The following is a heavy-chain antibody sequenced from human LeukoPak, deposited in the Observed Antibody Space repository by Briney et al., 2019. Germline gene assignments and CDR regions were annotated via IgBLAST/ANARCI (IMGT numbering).Heavy chain of an antibody. J-gene: IGHJ4*02. CDR1: GGSISGYY. Sequence: KTSETLSLTCTVSGGSISGYYWSWIRQPPGKGLEWIGYIYYSGSTNYNPSLKSRVTISVDTSKNQFSLKLSSVTAADTAVYYCATFDSSGYYLFDYWGQGTLVTVSS. V-gene: IGHV4-59*08. D-gene: IGHD3-22*01. CDR2: IYYSGST. CDR3: ATFDSSGYYLFDY.